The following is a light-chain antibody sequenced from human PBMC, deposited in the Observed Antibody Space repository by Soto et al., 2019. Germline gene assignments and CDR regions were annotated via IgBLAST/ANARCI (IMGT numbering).Light chain of an antibody. J-gene: IGKJ2*01. CDR1: QSVSSSY. Sequence: EIVLTQSPGTLSLSPGERATLSCRASQSVSSSYLAWYQPKPGQAPRLLIYGASSRATGIPDRFSGSGSGTDFTLNISRLEPEDFAVYYCQQYGSSYTFGQGTKLEIK. CDR3: QQYGSSYT. V-gene: IGKV3-20*01. CDR2: GAS.